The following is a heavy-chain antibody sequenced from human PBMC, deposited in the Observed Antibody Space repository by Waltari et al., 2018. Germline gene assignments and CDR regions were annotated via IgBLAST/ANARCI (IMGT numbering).Heavy chain of an antibody. D-gene: IGHD6-13*01. V-gene: IGHV1-69*13. CDR1: GGTFSSYA. CDR3: ARTGRYSSKGGYFDY. CDR2: SIPIFGTA. J-gene: IGHJ4*02. Sequence: QVQLVQSGAEVKKPGSSVKVSCKASGGTFSSYAISWVRQAPGQGLEWMGGSIPIFGTANYEKKVKGRVTITADESTSTAYMELSSLRSEDTAVYYCARTGRYSSKGGYFDYWGQGTLVTVSS.